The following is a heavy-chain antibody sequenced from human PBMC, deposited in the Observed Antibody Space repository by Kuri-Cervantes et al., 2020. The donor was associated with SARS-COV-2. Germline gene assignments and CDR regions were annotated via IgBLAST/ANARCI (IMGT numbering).Heavy chain of an antibody. CDR2: ISAYNGNT. CDR1: GYTFTSYG. CDR3: ARGLVTIFGVVNDAFDI. D-gene: IGHD3-3*01. Sequence: ASVKVSCKASGYTFTSYGISWVRQAPGQGLEWMGWISAYNGNTNYAQKLKGRVTMTTDTSTSTAYMELRSLRSDDTAVYYCARGLVTIFGVVNDAFDIWGQGTPVTVSS. V-gene: IGHV1-18*04. J-gene: IGHJ3*02.